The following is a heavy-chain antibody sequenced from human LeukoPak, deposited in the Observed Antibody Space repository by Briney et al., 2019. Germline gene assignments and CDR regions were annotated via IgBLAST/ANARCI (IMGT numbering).Heavy chain of an antibody. CDR1: GFTFGTYA. J-gene: IGHJ4*02. CDR3: AKHHYSSSRDYFDY. V-gene: IGHV3-23*01. CDR2: FSGSGGST. D-gene: IGHD6-13*01. Sequence: GGSLRLSCAASGFTFGTYAMTWVRQAPGKGLEWVSVFSGSGGSTNYADSVKGRFIISRDNSRNTLFLQMNSLRAEDTAVYYCAKHHYSSSRDYFDYWGQGTLVTVSS.